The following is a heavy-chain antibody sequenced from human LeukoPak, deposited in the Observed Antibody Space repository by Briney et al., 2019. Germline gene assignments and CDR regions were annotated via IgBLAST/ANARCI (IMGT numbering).Heavy chain of an antibody. J-gene: IGHJ4*02. CDR1: GGSFSDYY. CDR3: ARAGFNLAPHRGTPFDY. CDR2: INQSGSS. Sequence: PETLSLTCAVYGGSFSDYYWSWIRQPPGKGLEWIGEINQSGSSNYNPSLKSRVTISIDTSKNQFSLKLTSVTAADTAVYYCARAGFNLAPHRGTPFDYWGQGTLVTVSS. V-gene: IGHV4-34*01. D-gene: IGHD6-6*01.